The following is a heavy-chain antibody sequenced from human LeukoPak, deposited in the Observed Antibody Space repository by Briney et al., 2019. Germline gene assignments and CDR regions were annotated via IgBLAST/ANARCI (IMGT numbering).Heavy chain of an antibody. CDR1: GFTFSSQW. D-gene: IGHD5-18*01. Sequence: PGGSLRLSCAASGFTFSSQWMHWVRQAPGKGLVWVSRIYRDGSGIVYADSVKGRSTISRDNAKNTLYLQMNSLRVEDTAVYYCVRAPPSNGYSYHFDIWGQGTMVTVSS. V-gene: IGHV3-74*01. CDR3: VRAPPSNGYSYHFDI. J-gene: IGHJ3*02. CDR2: IYRDGSGI.